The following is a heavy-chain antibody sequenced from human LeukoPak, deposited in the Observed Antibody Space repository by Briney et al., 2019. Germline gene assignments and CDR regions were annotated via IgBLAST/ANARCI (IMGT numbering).Heavy chain of an antibody. Sequence: PGGSLRLSCAASGFTFSSYSMNWVRRAPGKGLEWVSSISTSSSYIHYADSVKGRFTISRDNAKNSLYLQMNSLRAEDTAVYYCARGTLNIPGEHGAFDYWGQGTLVTVSS. J-gene: IGHJ4*02. CDR2: ISTSSSYI. V-gene: IGHV3-21*01. CDR1: GFTFSSYS. CDR3: ARGTLNIPGEHGAFDY. D-gene: IGHD1-14*01.